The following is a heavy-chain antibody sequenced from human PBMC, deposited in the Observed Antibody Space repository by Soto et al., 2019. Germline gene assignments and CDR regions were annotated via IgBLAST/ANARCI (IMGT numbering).Heavy chain of an antibody. D-gene: IGHD3-3*01. CDR2: IYWDDEK. V-gene: IGHV2-5*02. CDR3: AHRVLRTVFGLVTTTAIYFDS. J-gene: IGHJ4*02. CDR1: GFSLSTSGVG. Sequence: QITLNESGPTLVKPTETITLTCTFSGFSLSTSGVGVGWIRQSPGKAPEWLALIYWDDEKRYRASLKSRLTISKDTSKNQVVLTMANLDPADTATYHCAHRVLRTVFGLVTTTAIYFDSWGQGTPVAVSS.